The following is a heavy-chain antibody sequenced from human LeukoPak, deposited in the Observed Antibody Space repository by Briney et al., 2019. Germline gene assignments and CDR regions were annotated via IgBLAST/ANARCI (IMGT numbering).Heavy chain of an antibody. Sequence: ASETLSLTCAVYNGFDSYYMTIVRQPPGKGLEWVGEITYRGSGNYNPSLKGRATISINVSQRQFSLSLRSVTAADTATHYRGVYGGDWRFDFWGQGTPITVSS. CDR3: GVYGGDWRFDF. J-gene: IGHJ4*02. CDR2: ITYRGSG. V-gene: IGHV4-34*01. CDR1: NGFDSYY. D-gene: IGHD2-21*02.